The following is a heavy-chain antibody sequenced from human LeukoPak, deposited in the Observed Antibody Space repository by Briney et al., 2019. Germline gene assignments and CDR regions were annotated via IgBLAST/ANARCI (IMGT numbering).Heavy chain of an antibody. D-gene: IGHD2-15*01. CDR3: ARDKDQYCSGGSCYS. J-gene: IGHJ4*02. V-gene: IGHV1-69*06. Sequence: GASVKVSCKASGGTFSSYAISWVRQAPGQGLEWMGGIIPIFGTANYAQKFQGRVTITADKSTSTAYMELSSLRSEDTAVYYCARDKDQYCSGGSCYSWGQGTLVTVSS. CDR2: IIPIFGTA. CDR1: GGTFSSYA.